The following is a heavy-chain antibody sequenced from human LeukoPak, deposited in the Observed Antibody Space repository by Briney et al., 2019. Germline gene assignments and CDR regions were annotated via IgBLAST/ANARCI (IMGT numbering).Heavy chain of an antibody. CDR2: IYTSGST. D-gene: IGHD1-26*01. CDR1: GGSISSGSYY. Sequence: PSETLSLTCTVSGGSISSGSYYWSWIRQPAGKGLEWIGRIYTSGSTNYNPSLKSRVTISVDTSKNQFSLKLSSVTAADTAVYYCARAHIVGATDYWGQGTLVTVSS. CDR3: ARAHIVGATDY. J-gene: IGHJ4*02. V-gene: IGHV4-61*02.